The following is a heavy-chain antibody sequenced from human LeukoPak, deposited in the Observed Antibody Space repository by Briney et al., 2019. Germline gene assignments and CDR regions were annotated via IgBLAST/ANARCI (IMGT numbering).Heavy chain of an antibody. J-gene: IGHJ6*03. V-gene: IGHV1-2*02. D-gene: IGHD3-3*02. CDR3: VTGRTIFYYYMDV. CDR1: GYTFTGYY. CDR2: TKPNSGDT. Sequence: ASVKVSCKASGYTFTGYYMHWVRQAPGQGLEWMGWTKPNSGDTKYAQKFQGRVTMIRDTSISTVYMELSRLRFDDTAVYYCVTGRTIFYYYMDVWGKGTTVTISS.